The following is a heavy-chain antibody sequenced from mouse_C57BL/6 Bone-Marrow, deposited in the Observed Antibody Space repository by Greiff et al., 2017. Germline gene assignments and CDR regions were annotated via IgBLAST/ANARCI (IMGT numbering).Heavy chain of an antibody. Sequence: VQLQQSGAELVKPGASVKLSCKASGYTFTSYWMQWVKQRPGQGLEWIGEIDPADSYTNYNQKFKGKATLTADTSSSTAYMQLNSLTSEDSAVYYCASWNWFAYWGQGTLVTVSA. V-gene: IGHV1-50*01. CDR2: IDPADSYT. J-gene: IGHJ3*01. CDR3: ASWNWFAY. CDR1: GYTFTSYW.